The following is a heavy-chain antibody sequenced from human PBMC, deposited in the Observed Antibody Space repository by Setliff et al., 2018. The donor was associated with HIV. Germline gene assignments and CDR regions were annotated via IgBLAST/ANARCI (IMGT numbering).Heavy chain of an antibody. D-gene: IGHD4-17*01. J-gene: IGHJ4*02. CDR1: GFTFSAYN. CDR3: GKDEQRSGDFIY. CDR2: ISYGGNNI. Sequence: PGGSLRLSCAASGFTFSAYNMNWVRQAPGKGLEWVASISYGGNNIFYTESLKGRFTISRDNAKNLLSLQMDSLRADDTAVYYCGKDEQRSGDFIYWGQGTLVTVSS. V-gene: IGHV3-21*06.